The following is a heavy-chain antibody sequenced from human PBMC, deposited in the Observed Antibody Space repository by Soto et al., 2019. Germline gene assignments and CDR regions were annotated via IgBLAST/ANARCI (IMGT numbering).Heavy chain of an antibody. V-gene: IGHV3-23*01. J-gene: IGHJ6*02. D-gene: IGHD6-13*01. CDR1: GFTFSSYA. CDR2: ISGSGGST. Sequence: GALRLSCAASGFTFSSYAMSWVRQAPGKGLEWVSAISGSGGSTYYADSVKGRFTISRDNSKNTLYLQMNSLRAEDTAVYYCAKGRRWDSSSWYSYYYYGMDVWGQGTTVTVSS. CDR3: AKGRRWDSSSWYSYYYYGMDV.